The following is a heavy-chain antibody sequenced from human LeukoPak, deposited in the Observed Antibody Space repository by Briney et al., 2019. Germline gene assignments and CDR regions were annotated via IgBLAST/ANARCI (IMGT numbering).Heavy chain of an antibody. CDR2: TYYRSKWYT. V-gene: IGHV6-1*01. D-gene: IGHD3-10*01. CDR3: ASSYGSGTYYTPPFGY. Sequence: PSQTLSLTCAISGXSVSSNSSAWNWIRQSPSRGLEWLGRTYYRSKWYTDYAVSVKGRITINPDTPKNQFSLQLNSVTPEDTAVYYCASSYGSGTYYTPPFGYWGQGTLVTVSS. J-gene: IGHJ4*02. CDR1: GXSVSSNSSA.